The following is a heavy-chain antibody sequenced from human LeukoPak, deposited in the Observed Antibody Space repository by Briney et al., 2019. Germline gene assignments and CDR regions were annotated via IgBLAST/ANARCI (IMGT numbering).Heavy chain of an antibody. D-gene: IGHD4-23*01. V-gene: IGHV3-74*01. CDR1: GFTFSSYW. CDR3: AKDPGLRWYFDY. CDR2: INSDGSST. J-gene: IGHJ4*02. Sequence: GGSLRLSCAASGFTFSSYWKHWVRQAPGKGLVWVSRINSDGSSTSYADSVKGRFTISRDNAKNTLYLQMNSLRAEDTAVYYCAKDPGLRWYFDYWGQGTLVTVSS.